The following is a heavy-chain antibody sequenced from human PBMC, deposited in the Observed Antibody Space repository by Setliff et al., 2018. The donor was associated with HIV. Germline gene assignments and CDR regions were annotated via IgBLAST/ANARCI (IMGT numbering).Heavy chain of an antibody. CDR3: VRPSLGIGGGSIFHS. CDR2: IYYSGIT. J-gene: IGHJ4*02. V-gene: IGHV4-39*01. Sequence: SETLSLTCTVSGGFISSSSYYWGWIRQPPGKGLEWIGSIYYSGITYYNPSLKSRITISVDTSKNQFSLKVNSVTAADTAVYYCVRPSLGIGGGSIFHSWGQGTLVTVSS. CDR1: GGFISSSSYY. D-gene: IGHD3-3*01.